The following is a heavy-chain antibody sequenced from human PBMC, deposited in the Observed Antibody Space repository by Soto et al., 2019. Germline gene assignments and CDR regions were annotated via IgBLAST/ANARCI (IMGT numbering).Heavy chain of an antibody. CDR2: INSDGSST. CDR3: AREADYGSGSYHFDY. V-gene: IGHV3-74*01. D-gene: IGHD3-10*01. Sequence: GSLRLSCAASGFTFSSYWMHWVRQAPGKGLVWVSRINSDGSSTSYADSVKGRFTISRDNAKNTLYLQMNSLRAEDTAVYYCAREADYGSGSYHFDYWGQGTLVTVSS. CDR1: GFTFSSYW. J-gene: IGHJ4*02.